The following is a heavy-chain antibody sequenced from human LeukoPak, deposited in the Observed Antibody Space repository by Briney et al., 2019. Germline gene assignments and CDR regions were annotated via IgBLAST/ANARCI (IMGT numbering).Heavy chain of an antibody. J-gene: IGHJ4*02. CDR2: IKEDGSEK. CDR1: GLTFSSSW. CDR3: ATDVGAD. Sequence: GGSLRLSCAASGLTFSSSWMTWVRQTPGKGLEWVANIKEDGSEKYYVDSVKGRFTISRDNAKNSLYLQMNSLRAEDTALYYCATDVGADWGQGTLVTVSA. V-gene: IGHV3-7*01.